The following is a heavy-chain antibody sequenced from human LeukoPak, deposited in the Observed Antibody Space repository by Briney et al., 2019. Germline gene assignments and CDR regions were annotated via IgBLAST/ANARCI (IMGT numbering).Heavy chain of an antibody. Sequence: ASVKVSCKASGYSFTTFDINWVRQATGQGLEWMGWMNPNTGNTGFAGKFQGRVTITGNTSISTVYMELTSLTSDDTAVYYCARWPLTGEHYHYYMDVWGTGTTITVSS. CDR3: ARWPLTGEHYHYYMDV. D-gene: IGHD7-27*01. V-gene: IGHV1-8*03. CDR2: MNPNTGNT. J-gene: IGHJ6*03. CDR1: GYSFTTFD.